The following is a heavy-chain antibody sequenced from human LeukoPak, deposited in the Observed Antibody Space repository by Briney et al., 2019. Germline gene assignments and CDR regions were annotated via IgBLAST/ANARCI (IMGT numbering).Heavy chain of an antibody. D-gene: IGHD3-10*01. Sequence: KVQGRVTMTEDTSTDTAYMELSSLRSEDTAVYYCATVFYYGSGSYRQYFQHWGQGTLVTVSS. J-gene: IGHJ1*01. CDR3: ATVFYYGSGSYRQYFQH. V-gene: IGHV1-24*01.